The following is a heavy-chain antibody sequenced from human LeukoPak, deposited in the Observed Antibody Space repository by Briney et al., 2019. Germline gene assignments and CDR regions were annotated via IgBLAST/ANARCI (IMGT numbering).Heavy chain of an antibody. V-gene: IGHV1-69*13. CDR1: GGTFSIYA. D-gene: IGHD3-22*01. J-gene: IGHJ4*02. CDR3: ASGGYYYDSSGYYSIDY. Sequence: SVKVSCKASGGTFSIYAISWVRQAPGQGREWMGGIIPIFGTANYAQKFQGRVTITADESTSTACMELSSLRSEDTAVYYCASGGYYYDSSGYYSIDYWGQGTLVTVSS. CDR2: IIPIFGTA.